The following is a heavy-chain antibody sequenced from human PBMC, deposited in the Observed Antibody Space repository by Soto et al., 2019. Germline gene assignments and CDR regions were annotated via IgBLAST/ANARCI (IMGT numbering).Heavy chain of an antibody. CDR1: GFTFSSYD. J-gene: IGHJ6*02. CDR3: ARGGQQLVYYYGMDV. CDR2: IGTAGDT. Sequence: GVLRLSCAASGFTFSSYDMHWIRQATGKGLEWVSAIGTAGDTYYPGSVKGRFTISRENAKNSLYLQMNSLRAGDTAVYYCARGGQQLVYYYGMDVWGQGTTVTVSS. D-gene: IGHD6-13*01. V-gene: IGHV3-13*01.